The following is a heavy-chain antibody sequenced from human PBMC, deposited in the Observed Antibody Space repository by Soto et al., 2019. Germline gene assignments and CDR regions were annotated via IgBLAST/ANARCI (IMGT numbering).Heavy chain of an antibody. Sequence: QVQLVESGGGVVQPGRSLRLSCAASGFTFSSYAMHWVRQAPGKGLEWVAVISYDGSNKYYADSVKGRFTISRDNSKNTLYLQMNSLRAEDTAVYYCALTGYWGQGTQVTVSS. CDR2: ISYDGSNK. CDR3: ALTGY. CDR1: GFTFSSYA. J-gene: IGHJ4*02. V-gene: IGHV3-30-3*01.